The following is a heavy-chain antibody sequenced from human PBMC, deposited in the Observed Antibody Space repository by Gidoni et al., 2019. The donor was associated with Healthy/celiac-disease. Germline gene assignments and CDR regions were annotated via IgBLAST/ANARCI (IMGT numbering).Heavy chain of an antibody. CDR1: GGSISSSSYY. J-gene: IGHJ6*02. D-gene: IGHD2-15*01. Sequence: QLQLQESRPGLVKPSETLYLTCTVSGGSISSSSYYWGWIRQPPGKGVEWIGSIYYSGSTYYNPSLKSRVTISVDTSKNQFSLKVSSVTAADAAVYYGARQSGGAYGMDVWGQGTMVTVSS. CDR3: ARQSGGAYGMDV. CDR2: IYYSGST. V-gene: IGHV4-39*01.